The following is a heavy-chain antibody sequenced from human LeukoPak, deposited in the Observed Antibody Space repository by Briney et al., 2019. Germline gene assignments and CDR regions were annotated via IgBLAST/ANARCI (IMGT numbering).Heavy chain of an antibody. Sequence: GGSLRLSCAASGFTFSNAWMSWVRQAPGKALEWVGRIKSKTDGGTTDYAAPVKGRFTISRDDSKNTLYLQMNSLKTEDTAVYYCTTDRGLLYDFWSLNRAFDYWGQGTLVTVSS. CDR3: TTDRGLLYDFWSLNRAFDY. CDR2: IKSKTDGGTT. V-gene: IGHV3-15*01. CDR1: GFTFSNAW. J-gene: IGHJ4*02. D-gene: IGHD3-3*01.